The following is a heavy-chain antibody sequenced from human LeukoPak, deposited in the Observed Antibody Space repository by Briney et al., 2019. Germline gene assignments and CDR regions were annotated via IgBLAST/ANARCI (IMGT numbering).Heavy chain of an antibody. V-gene: IGHV4-59*01. Sequence: SETLSLTCTVSGGSISSYYWSWIRQSPGKGLEWIGCLFNSGNTNYNPSLKSRVTISGDTSKNQFSLRLNSVTAADTAVYYCARDYYGSGSFFPFWGQGTTVTASS. CDR2: LFNSGNT. J-gene: IGHJ6*02. D-gene: IGHD3-10*01. CDR1: GGSISSYY. CDR3: ARDYYGSGSFFPF.